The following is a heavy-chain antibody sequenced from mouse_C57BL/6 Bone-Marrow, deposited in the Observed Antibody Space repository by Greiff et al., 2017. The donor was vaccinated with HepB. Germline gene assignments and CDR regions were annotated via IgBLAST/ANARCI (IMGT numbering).Heavy chain of an antibody. CDR2: IYPRDGST. CDR1: GYTFTSYW. Sequence: QVQLQQPGAELVKPGASVKMSCKASGYTFTSYWITWVKQRPGQGLEWIGWIYPRDGSTKYNEKFKGKASLTVDTSSSTAYMELHSLTSEDSAVYFCARPSFYFDYWGQGTTLTVSS. V-gene: IGHV1-85*01. J-gene: IGHJ2*01. CDR3: ARPSFYFDY.